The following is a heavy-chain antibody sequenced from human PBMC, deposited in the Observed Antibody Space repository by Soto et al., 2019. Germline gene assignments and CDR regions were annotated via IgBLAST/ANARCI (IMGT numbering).Heavy chain of an antibody. CDR2: ISSRSTFI. Sequence: PGGSLRLSCTVLGFTLTNENMNWVRQAQGKGLEWVSSISSRSTFINYADSVKGRFTISRDNDMGLVSLQMTSLRAEDPAVYYCARDPPLSMIVVVGVDDFWGQGTLVTVSS. V-gene: IGHV3-21*06. CDR3: ARDPPLSMIVVVGVDDF. D-gene: IGHD3-22*01. J-gene: IGHJ4*02. CDR1: GFTLTNEN.